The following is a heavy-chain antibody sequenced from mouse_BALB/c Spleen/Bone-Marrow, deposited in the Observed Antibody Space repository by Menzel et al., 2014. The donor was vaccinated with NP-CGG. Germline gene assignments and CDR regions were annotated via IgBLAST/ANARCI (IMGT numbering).Heavy chain of an antibody. V-gene: IGHV1-9*01. CDR3: AREDYYTYDGFDY. D-gene: IGHD2-14*01. J-gene: IGHJ2*01. CDR2: ILPGNGSP. Sequence: QVQLQQSGAELMKPGASVKISCKATGYTFSSYWIEWVKQRPGHGLEWIGEILPGNGSPNFNEKFKGKATITADTSSNTAYMQLSSLTSEDSAVYYCAREDYYTYDGFDYCGQGTALTVSS. CDR1: GYTFSSYW.